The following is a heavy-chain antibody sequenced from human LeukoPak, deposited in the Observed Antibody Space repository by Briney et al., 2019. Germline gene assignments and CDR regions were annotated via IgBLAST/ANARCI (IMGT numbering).Heavy chain of an antibody. J-gene: IGHJ4*02. Sequence: GGSLRLSCTASGFTFSSYAMSWVRQAPGKGLEWVSGIIGSGGSTYYADSVKGRFTISRDNSKNTLYLQMNSLRAEDTAMYYCARNKVGADYWGQGTLVTVSS. D-gene: IGHD2-2*01. CDR1: GFTFSSYA. V-gene: IGHV3-23*01. CDR2: IIGSGGST. CDR3: ARNKVGADY.